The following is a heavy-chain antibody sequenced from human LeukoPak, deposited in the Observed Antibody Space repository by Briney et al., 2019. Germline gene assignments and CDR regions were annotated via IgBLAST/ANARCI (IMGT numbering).Heavy chain of an antibody. J-gene: IGHJ4*02. Sequence: GGSLRLSCAASGFTFNNAWMSWVRQAPSKGLDWVAVISYDGSNRYYADSVKGRFTVSRDDFMNTLYLQMNSLRAEDTAVYYCARDRTYYSDSSGYYYFDYWGQGTLVTVSS. CDR1: GFTFNNAW. CDR2: ISYDGSNR. D-gene: IGHD3-22*01. CDR3: ARDRTYYSDSSGYYYFDY. V-gene: IGHV3-30-3*01.